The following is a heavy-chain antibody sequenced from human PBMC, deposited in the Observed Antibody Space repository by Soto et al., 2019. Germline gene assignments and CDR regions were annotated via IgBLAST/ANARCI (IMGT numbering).Heavy chain of an antibody. CDR2: INTGNGNT. CDR1: GYTFSSYA. CDR3: ERGSSGYTSGWPEY. V-gene: IGHV1-3*04. J-gene: IGHJ4*02. D-gene: IGHD6-19*01. Sequence: ASVKVSCKASGYTFSSYAMHWVRQAPGQRLEWMGWINTGNGNTKYSQKFQGRVTITRDISASTAYMEMSSLRSEDTAVYYCERGSSGYTSGWPEYWGQATLVTVSS.